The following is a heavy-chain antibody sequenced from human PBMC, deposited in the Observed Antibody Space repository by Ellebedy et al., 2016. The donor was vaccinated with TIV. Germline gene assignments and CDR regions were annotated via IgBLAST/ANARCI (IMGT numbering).Heavy chain of an antibody. V-gene: IGHV1-69*13. CDR1: GGAFSKYA. CDR2: ITPIFGTA. D-gene: IGHD1-1*01. CDR3: ARGGTYMGNWFDP. Sequence: ASVKVSCKATGGAFSKYALSWVRQAPGQGLEWMGGITPIFGTAKYAQKFQGRVTITADEFTITAHMEMRSLTSEDTAVYYCARGGTYMGNWFDPWGQGTLVTVSS. J-gene: IGHJ5*02.